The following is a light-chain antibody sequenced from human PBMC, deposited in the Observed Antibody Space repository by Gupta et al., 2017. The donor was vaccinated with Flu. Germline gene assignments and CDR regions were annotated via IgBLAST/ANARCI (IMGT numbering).Light chain of an antibody. V-gene: IGKV1-17*01. J-gene: IGKJ1*01. CDR3: LQYHTYPFQ. CDR2: SAS. Sequence: DIQMTQSPSSLSASVGDRVTITCRTSQDIKSDLAWFQLKPGKAPRRLVHSASTLQSGVSSRFSGSGSGTEFTLTISSLQPADFTAYFCLQYHTYPFQFGQGTKVEI. CDR1: QDIKSD.